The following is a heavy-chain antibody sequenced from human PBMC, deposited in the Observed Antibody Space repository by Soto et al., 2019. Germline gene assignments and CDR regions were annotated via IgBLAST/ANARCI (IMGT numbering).Heavy chain of an antibody. Sequence: ASVKVSCKASGYTFTSYGISWVRQAPGQGLGWMGWISAYNGNTNYAQKLQGRVTMTTDTSTSTAYMELRSLRSDDTAVYSCAKSRILAAGYYGMDVWGQGTTVTVSS. J-gene: IGHJ6*02. CDR3: AKSRILAAGYYGMDV. CDR1: GYTFTSYG. CDR2: ISAYNGNT. V-gene: IGHV1-18*01. D-gene: IGHD3-3*02.